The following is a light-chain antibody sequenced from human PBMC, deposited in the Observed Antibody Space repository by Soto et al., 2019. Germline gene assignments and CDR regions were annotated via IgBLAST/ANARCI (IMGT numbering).Light chain of an antibody. CDR1: QKISNKY. CDR3: QQYDLALN. CDR2: GAS. Sequence: EIVLTQSPGILSLSPGERATLSCRASQKISNKYLAWYQQKPGQAPRLLIFGASTRATGIPDRFVGRGSGKDFTLPISSLEPEDFAVYYCQQYDLALNFGPGTKVEIK. J-gene: IGKJ3*01. V-gene: IGKV3-20*01.